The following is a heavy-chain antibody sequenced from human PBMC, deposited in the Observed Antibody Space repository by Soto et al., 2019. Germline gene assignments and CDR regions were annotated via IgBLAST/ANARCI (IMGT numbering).Heavy chain of an antibody. D-gene: IGHD4-17*01. Sequence: GGSLRLSCAASGFTFSDYYMSWIRQAPGKGLEWVSYISSSGSTIYYADSVKGRFTISRDNAKNSLYLQMNSLRAEDTAVYYCASPDYGDYHDAFDIWGQGTMVTVSS. CDR1: GFTFSDYY. CDR2: ISSSGSTI. V-gene: IGHV3-11*01. J-gene: IGHJ3*02. CDR3: ASPDYGDYHDAFDI.